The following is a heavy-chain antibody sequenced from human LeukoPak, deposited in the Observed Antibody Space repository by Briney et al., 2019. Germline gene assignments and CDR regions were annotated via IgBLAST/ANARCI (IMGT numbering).Heavy chain of an antibody. CDR2: IKSKTDGGTT. V-gene: IGHV3-15*01. Sequence: GGSLRLSCAASGFTFSNAWMSWVRQAPGKGLEWVGRIKSKTDGGTTDYAAPVKGRFTISRDDSKNTLYLQMNSLKTEDTAVYYCTTAGGDYDFWSGYYTSLDYWGQGTLVTVSS. CDR3: TTAGGDYDFWSGYYTSLDY. CDR1: GFTFSNAW. D-gene: IGHD3-3*01. J-gene: IGHJ4*02.